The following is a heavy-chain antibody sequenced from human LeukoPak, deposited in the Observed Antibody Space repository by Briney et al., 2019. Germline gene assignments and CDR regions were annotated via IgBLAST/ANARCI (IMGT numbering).Heavy chain of an antibody. CDR2: VSGSGGST. D-gene: IGHD4-17*01. J-gene: IGHJ3*02. Sequence: GGSLRLSCADSRLTFSRYAMIWVRQAPGAGLEWVSVVSGSGGSTDYTDSLKGRFTISRDNSKNTLYLQMNSLTAEDTAVYYCATEGGADYDHAFDIWGQGTMVTVSS. CDR3: ATEGGADYDHAFDI. CDR1: RLTFSRYA. V-gene: IGHV3-23*01.